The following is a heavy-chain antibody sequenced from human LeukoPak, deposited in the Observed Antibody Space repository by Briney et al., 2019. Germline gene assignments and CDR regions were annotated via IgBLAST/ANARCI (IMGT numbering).Heavy chain of an antibody. CDR2: THTSGAS. D-gene: IGHD1-26*01. Sequence: PSETLSLTCTLSCASISNSYWSWIRQTPEKALKTMGHTHTSGASRYYPSLESRLTLSIDTSRTHLSLKLTSVTAADTAVYFCARLGSYHDFWGQGALVTVSS. J-gene: IGHJ4*02. CDR1: CASISNSY. CDR3: ARLGSYHDF. V-gene: IGHV4-4*09.